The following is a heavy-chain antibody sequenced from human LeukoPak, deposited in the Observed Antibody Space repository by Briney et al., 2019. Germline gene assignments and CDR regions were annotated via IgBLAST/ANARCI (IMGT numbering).Heavy chain of an antibody. V-gene: IGHV1-46*01. D-gene: IGHD3-22*01. Sequence: ASVKVSCKASGYTLTSYYMHWVRQAPGQGLEWMGIINPSGGSTSYAQKFQGRVTMTEDTSTDTAYMELSSLRSEDTAVYYCATAYYDSSGYYYFDYWGQGTLVTVSS. J-gene: IGHJ4*02. CDR3: ATAYYDSSGYYYFDY. CDR2: INPSGGST. CDR1: GYTLTSYY.